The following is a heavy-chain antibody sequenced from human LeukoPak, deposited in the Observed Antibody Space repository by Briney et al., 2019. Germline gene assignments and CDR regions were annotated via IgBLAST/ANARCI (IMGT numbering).Heavy chain of an antibody. Sequence: PGGSLRLSCAVSGFTYSSYAMRWVRQAPGKALEWVSAIGGSGGSQYYADSVKGRFTISRDNSKNTLYLQMNSLRAEDTAVYYCAKDTITTWVRAFDIWGQGTMVTVSS. D-gene: IGHD1-14*01. CDR3: AKDTITTWVRAFDI. V-gene: IGHV3-23*01. CDR2: IGGSGGSQ. CDR1: GFTYSSYA. J-gene: IGHJ3*02.